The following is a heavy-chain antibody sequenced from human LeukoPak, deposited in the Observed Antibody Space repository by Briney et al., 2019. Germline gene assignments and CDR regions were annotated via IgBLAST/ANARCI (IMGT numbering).Heavy chain of an antibody. D-gene: IGHD3-10*01. J-gene: IGHJ4*02. V-gene: IGHV1-2*02. CDR1: GYTFTGYY. CDR3: ARMGVIRGYYFDY. CDR2: INPNSGGT. Sequence: GASVKVSCKASGYTFTGYYMHWVRQAPGQGLEWMGWINPNSGGTNYAQKFQGRVTMTRDTSISTAYMELNRLRSDDTAVYYCARMGVIRGYYFDYWGQGTLVTVSS.